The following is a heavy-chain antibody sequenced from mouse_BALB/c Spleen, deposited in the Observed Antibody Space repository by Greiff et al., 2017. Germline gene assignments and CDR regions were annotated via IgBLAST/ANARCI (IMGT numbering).Heavy chain of an antibody. CDR3: ARIRGYYGSSPLFAY. CDR1: GYTFTSYW. V-gene: IGHV1-7*01. D-gene: IGHD1-1*01. J-gene: IGHJ3*01. CDR2: INPSTGYT. Sequence: QVHVKQSGAELAKPGASVKMSCKASGYTFTSYWMHWVKQRPGQGLEWIGYINPSTGYTEYNQKFKDKATLTADKSSSTAYMQLSSLTSEDSAVYYCARIRGYYGSSPLFAYWGQGTLVTVSA.